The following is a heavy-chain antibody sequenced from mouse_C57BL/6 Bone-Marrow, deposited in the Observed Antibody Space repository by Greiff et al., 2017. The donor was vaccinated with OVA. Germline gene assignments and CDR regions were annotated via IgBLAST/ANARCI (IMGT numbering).Heavy chain of an antibody. J-gene: IGHJ3*01. CDR2: IYPRSGNT. CDR3: ARGLYYGNYFAY. CDR1: GYTFTSYG. Sequence: QVQLQQSGAELARPGASVKLSCKASGYTFTSYGISWVKQRTGQGLEWIGEIYPRSGNTYYNEKFKGKATLTAAKSSSTAYMELRSLTSENSAVYFCARGLYYGNYFAYWGQGTLVTVSA. V-gene: IGHV1-81*01. D-gene: IGHD2-1*01.